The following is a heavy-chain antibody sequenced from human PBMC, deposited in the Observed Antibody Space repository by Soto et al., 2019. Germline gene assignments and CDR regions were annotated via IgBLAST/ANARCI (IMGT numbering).Heavy chain of an antibody. Sequence: EVQLVESGGGLVKPGGSLRLSCAASGFTFSSYSMNWVRQAPGKGLEWVSSISSSSSYIYYADSVKGRFTMSRDNAKNSLYLQMNSLRAEDTAVYYCARGRGAAGTDSVQYYGMDVWGQGTTVTVSS. CDR2: ISSSSSYI. CDR3: ARGRGAAGTDSVQYYGMDV. J-gene: IGHJ6*02. D-gene: IGHD6-13*01. CDR1: GFTFSSYS. V-gene: IGHV3-21*01.